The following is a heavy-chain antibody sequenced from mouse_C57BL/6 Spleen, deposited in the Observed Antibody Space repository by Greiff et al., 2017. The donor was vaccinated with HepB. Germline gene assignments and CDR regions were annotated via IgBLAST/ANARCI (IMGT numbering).Heavy chain of an antibody. V-gene: IGHV5-4*01. D-gene: IGHD2-4*01. Sequence: EVKLQESGGGLVKPGGSLKLSCAASGFTFSSYAMSWVRQTPEKRLEWVATISDGGSYTYYPDNVKGRFTISRDNAKNNLYLQMSHLKSEDTAMYYCARDYYDYDEDAMDYWGQGTSVTVSS. CDR1: GFTFSSYA. CDR2: ISDGGSYT. J-gene: IGHJ4*01. CDR3: ARDYYDYDEDAMDY.